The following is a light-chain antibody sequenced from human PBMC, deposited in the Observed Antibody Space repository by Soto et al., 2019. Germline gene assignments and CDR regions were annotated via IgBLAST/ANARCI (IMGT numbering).Light chain of an antibody. Sequence: QFVLTQPPSASGSPGQSVTISCTGTSSDVGGYNYVSWYQQYPGRAPKLMIYEVTKRPSGVPDRFSGSKSGNTASLTVSGLQAEDEADYYCSSYAASNNFYFVFGGGTQLT. CDR1: SSDVGGYNY. CDR2: EVT. J-gene: IGLJ3*02. CDR3: SSYAASNNFYFV. V-gene: IGLV2-8*01.